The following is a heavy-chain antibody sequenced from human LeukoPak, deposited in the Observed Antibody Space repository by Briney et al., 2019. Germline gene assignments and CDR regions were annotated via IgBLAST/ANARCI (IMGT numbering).Heavy chain of an antibody. D-gene: IGHD1/OR15-1a*01. Sequence: WVSLRLSSATSGFTFNDYYMSWIRQAPGKGLEWLSYINGSGRDINYADSVKGRFTVSRDNAKSALYLQMNSLGVEDTAIYYCATKAREAPDWGQGTLVTVSS. CDR3: ATKAREAPD. CDR1: GFTFNDYY. V-gene: IGHV3-11*01. J-gene: IGHJ4*01. CDR2: INGSGRDI.